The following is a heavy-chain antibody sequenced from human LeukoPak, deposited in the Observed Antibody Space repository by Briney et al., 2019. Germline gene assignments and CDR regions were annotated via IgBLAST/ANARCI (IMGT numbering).Heavy chain of an antibody. CDR1: GYIFSSYG. V-gene: IGHV1-18*01. CDR2: ISAYNDNT. D-gene: IGHD3-9*01. CDR3: ARVRGYVERYHYYYMDL. J-gene: IGHJ6*03. Sequence: GASVKVSCKASGYIFSSYGISWVRRAPGQGLEWMGWISAYNDNTHYAQSFQGRVTMTRDTSTSTAYMELRSLRSDDTALYYCARVRGYVERYHYYYMDLWGDGSTVTVSS.